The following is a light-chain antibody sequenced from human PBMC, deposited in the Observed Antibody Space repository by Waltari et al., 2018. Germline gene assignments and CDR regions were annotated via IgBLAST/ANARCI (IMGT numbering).Light chain of an antibody. CDR2: AAS. CDR1: QDIHKY. V-gene: IGKV1-16*02. Sequence: DIQMTQSPSLLSASVGDRVTITCRASQDIHKYLVWYQQKPGEAPKSLIYAASSLQIGVPSKFRGSGYWTNVTLTICSLQPEDFATYYCQQYDTYPITFGQGTRLEIK. J-gene: IGKJ5*01. CDR3: QQYDTYPIT.